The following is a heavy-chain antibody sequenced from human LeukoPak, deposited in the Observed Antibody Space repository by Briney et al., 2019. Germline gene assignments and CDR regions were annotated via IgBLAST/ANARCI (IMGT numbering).Heavy chain of an antibody. V-gene: IGHV3-7*01. CDR1: GFTFSNYW. Sequence: GGSLRLSCAASGFTFSNYWMTWVRQAPGKGLEWVAHINQDGSKQYYMDSVKARFTISRDNAKNSLSLRMNSLRAEDTAVYYCVRDGGVSGYDLLDYWGQGTLVTVSS. CDR2: INQDGSKQ. J-gene: IGHJ4*02. D-gene: IGHD5-12*01. CDR3: VRDGGVSGYDLLDY.